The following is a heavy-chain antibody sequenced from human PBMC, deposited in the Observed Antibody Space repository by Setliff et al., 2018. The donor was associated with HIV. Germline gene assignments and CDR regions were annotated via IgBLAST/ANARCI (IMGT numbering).Heavy chain of an antibody. V-gene: IGHV1-3*01. CDR2: INGGNGNT. CDR1: GYTFTSYA. D-gene: IGHD2-15*01. J-gene: IGHJ3*02. CDR3: AQDRYCDGGSCNSGNAFDM. Sequence: ASVKVSCKASGYTFTSYALHWVRQAPGQRLEWMGWINGGNGNTKYSQKFQGRVTIIRDTSASTAYMELSSLRSEDTAVYYCAQDRYCDGGSCNSGNAFDMWGQGTMVTVSS.